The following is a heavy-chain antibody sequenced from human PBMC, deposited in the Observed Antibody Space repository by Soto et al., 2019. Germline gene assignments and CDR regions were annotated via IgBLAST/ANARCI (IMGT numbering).Heavy chain of an antibody. Sequence: QVQLQESGPGLVKPSETLSLTCTVSGGSISSYYWSWIRQPPGKGLEWIGYIYYSGSTKYNPSLKSRVTISVDTSKNRFSLKLSSVTAADTAVYYCARHVGYYSQGEWFDPWGQGTLVTVSS. CDR3: ARHVGYYSQGEWFDP. V-gene: IGHV4-59*08. J-gene: IGHJ5*02. CDR1: GGSISSYY. CDR2: IYYSGST. D-gene: IGHD2-15*01.